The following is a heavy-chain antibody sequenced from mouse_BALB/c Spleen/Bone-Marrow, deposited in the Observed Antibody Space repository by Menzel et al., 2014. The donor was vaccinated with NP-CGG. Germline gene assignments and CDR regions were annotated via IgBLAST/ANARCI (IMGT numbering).Heavy chain of an antibody. V-gene: IGHV1-69*02. CDR1: GYTFTSYW. Sequence: VQLQQSGAELVRPGASVKLSCKAPGYTFTSYWINWVKQRPGQGLEWIGNIYPSDSYTNYNQKFKDKATLTVDKSSSTAYMQLSGPTSEDSAVYYCTRPGYFYGSGPYAMDYWGQGTSVTVSS. CDR2: IYPSDSYT. D-gene: IGHD1-1*01. CDR3: TRPGYFYGSGPYAMDY. J-gene: IGHJ4*01.